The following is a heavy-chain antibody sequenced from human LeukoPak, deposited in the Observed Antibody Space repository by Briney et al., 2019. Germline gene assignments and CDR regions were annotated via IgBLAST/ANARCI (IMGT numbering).Heavy chain of an antibody. J-gene: IGHJ4*02. CDR1: GFTFSAYS. V-gene: IGHV3-21*01. CDR3: ARELDPTFDY. CDR2: ISSSSTYM. Sequence: GGSLRLSCAASGFTFSAYSMNWVREAPGKGLEWVSSISSSSTYMYYADSVKGRFTIPRDNAKNSLYLQMNSLTAEDTAVYYCARELDPTFDYWGQGTLVTVSS.